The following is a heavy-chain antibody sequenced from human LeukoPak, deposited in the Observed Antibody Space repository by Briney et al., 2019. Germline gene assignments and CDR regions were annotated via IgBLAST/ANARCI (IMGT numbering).Heavy chain of an antibody. D-gene: IGHD3-22*01. V-gene: IGHV4-61*02. CDR2: IYTSGSI. Sequence: PSETLSLTCTVSGGSISSGSYYWSWIRQPAGKGLEWIGRIYTSGSINYNPSLKSRVTISVDTSKNQFSLKLSSVTAADTAVYYCARELSGFQLWSQGTLVTVSS. CDR3: ARELSGFQL. J-gene: IGHJ4*02. CDR1: GGSISSGSYY.